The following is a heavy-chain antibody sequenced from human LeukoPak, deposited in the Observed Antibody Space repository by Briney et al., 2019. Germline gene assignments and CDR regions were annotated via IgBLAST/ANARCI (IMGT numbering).Heavy chain of an antibody. J-gene: IGHJ5*02. CDR3: PRDLAVAGAPHFAT. Sequence: GASVKVSCKASGYTFTSYGISWVRQAPGQGLEWMGWISAYNGNTNYAQKLQGRVTMTTDTSTSTAYMELRSLRSDDPAVYYCPRDLAVAGAPHFATWGKGTLVT. V-gene: IGHV1-18*01. CDR1: GYTFTSYG. D-gene: IGHD6-19*01. CDR2: ISAYNGNT.